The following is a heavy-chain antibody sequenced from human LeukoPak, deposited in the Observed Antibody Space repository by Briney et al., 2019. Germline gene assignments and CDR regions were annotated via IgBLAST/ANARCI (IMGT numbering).Heavy chain of an antibody. CDR1: GFTFSSYD. V-gene: IGHV3-30*18. CDR2: ISYDGSNK. Sequence: GGSLRLSCAASGFTFSSYDMHWVRQAPGKGLEWVAVISYDGSNKYYADSVKGRFTISRDNSKNTLYLQMNSLRAEDTAVYYCAKLVTGTTWSEYWGQGTLVTVSS. CDR3: AKLVTGTTWSEY. J-gene: IGHJ4*02. D-gene: IGHD1-20*01.